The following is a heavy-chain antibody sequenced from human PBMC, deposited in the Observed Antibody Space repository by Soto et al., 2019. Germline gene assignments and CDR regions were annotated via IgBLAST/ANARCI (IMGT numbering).Heavy chain of an antibody. J-gene: IGHJ4*02. CDR3: ARERGDSLGYCSGGSCPVDY. D-gene: IGHD2-15*01. Sequence: QVQLQESGPGLVKPSGTLSLTCAVSGGSISSSNWWSWVRQPPGKGLEWIGEIYHSGSTNYNPSPKRRVTISVDKSKNQVSLKLSSVTAADTAVYYRARERGDSLGYCSGGSCPVDYWGQGTLVTVSS. V-gene: IGHV4-4*02. CDR1: GGSISSSNW. CDR2: IYHSGST.